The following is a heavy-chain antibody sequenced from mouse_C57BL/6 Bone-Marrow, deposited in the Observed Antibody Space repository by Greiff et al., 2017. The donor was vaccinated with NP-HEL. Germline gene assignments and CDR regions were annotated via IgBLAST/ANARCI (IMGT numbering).Heavy chain of an antibody. Sequence: QVQLKESGPGLVQPSQSLSITCTVSGFSLTSYGVHWVRQSPGKGLEWLGVIWSGGSTDYNAAFISRLSISKDNSKSQVFFKRNSLQADDTAIYYCARGDSYWYFDVWGTGTTVTVSS. D-gene: IGHD2-12*01. CDR2: IWSGGST. CDR1: GFSLTSYG. V-gene: IGHV2-2*01. J-gene: IGHJ1*03. CDR3: ARGDSYWYFDV.